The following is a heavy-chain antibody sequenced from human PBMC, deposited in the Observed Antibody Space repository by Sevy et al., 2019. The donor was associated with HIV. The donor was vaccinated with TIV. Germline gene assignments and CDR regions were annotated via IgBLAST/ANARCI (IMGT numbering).Heavy chain of an antibody. Sequence: SETLSLTCTVSGGSITSLYWNWIRQPPGKGLEWIANIYYNGHINYNPTLKSRVTLALDTTKNQFSLRLSSVTAADTAMYYCAGENAWGRGYSWGQGTLVTVSS. D-gene: IGHD1-26*01. CDR2: IYYNGHI. CDR3: AGENAWGRGYS. J-gene: IGHJ4*02. CDR1: GGSITSLY. V-gene: IGHV4-59*08.